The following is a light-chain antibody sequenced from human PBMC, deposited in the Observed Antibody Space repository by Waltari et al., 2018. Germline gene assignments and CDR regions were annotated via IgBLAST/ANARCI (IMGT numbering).Light chain of an antibody. CDR1: LTVRATY. CDR3: QQYDISPLT. J-gene: IGKJ4*01. CDR2: DTS. V-gene: IGKV3-20*01. Sequence: EIVLTQSPGTLSFSPGERATLPGRASLTVRATYLAWYQQKPGQAPTLVSHDTSSRATGIPDRFSGSGSGTDFSLTISSLEPEDFAVYYCQQYDISPLTFGGGTKVETK.